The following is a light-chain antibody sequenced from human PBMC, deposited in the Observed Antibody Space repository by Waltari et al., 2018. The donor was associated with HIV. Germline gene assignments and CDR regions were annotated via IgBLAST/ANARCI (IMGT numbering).Light chain of an antibody. CDR2: NNN. CDR1: NSNIGSNT. V-gene: IGLV1-44*01. J-gene: IGLJ2*01. CDR3: AAWDDSRNGDVI. Sequence: QPVLTQPPSASGTPGQRVTLSCSGSNSNIGSNTVKWYQQLPGTAPKLLTSNNNRRPSGVPDRVAGAKSGTSASLAISGLQSEDEADYYCAAWDDSRNGDVIFGGGTKLTVL.